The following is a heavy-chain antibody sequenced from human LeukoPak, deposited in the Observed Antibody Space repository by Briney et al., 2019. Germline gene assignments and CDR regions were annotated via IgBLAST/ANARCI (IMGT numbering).Heavy chain of an antibody. CDR1: GYSFTNYW. J-gene: IGHJ4*02. CDR2: IYPGDSNT. CDR3: ARSWYNSGWYYFDS. Sequence: GESLKISCKGFGYSFTNYWIGRVRQMPGKGLEWMGIIYPGDSNTRYSPSFQGQVTISADKSINTAYLQWSSLKASGTAMYYCARSWYNSGWYYFDSWGQGTLVTVSS. V-gene: IGHV5-51*01. D-gene: IGHD6-19*01.